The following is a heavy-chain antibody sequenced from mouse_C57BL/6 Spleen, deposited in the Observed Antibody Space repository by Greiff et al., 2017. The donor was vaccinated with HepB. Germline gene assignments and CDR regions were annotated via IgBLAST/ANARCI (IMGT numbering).Heavy chain of an antibody. J-gene: IGHJ4*01. CDR2: IHPNSGST. V-gene: IGHV1-64*01. Sequence: VQLQQPGAELVKPGASVKLSCKASGYTFTSYWMHWVKQRPGQGLEWIGMIHPNSGSTNYNEKFKSKATLTVDKSSSTAYMQLSSLTSEDSAVYYCARSDGNYPYAMDYWGQGTSVTVSS. CDR3: ARSDGNYPYAMDY. D-gene: IGHD2-1*01. CDR1: GYTFTSYW.